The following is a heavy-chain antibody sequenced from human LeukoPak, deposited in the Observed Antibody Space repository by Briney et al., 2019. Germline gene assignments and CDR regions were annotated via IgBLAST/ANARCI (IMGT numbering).Heavy chain of an antibody. CDR3: AGGSTMIRGAADY. Sequence: PSETLSLTCTVSGGSISSYYWSWIRQPPGKGLEWIGYIYYSGSPNYNPSLKSRVTTSVDTSKNQFSLKLSSVTAADTAVYFCAGGSTMIRGAADYWGQGTLVTVSS. CDR1: GGSISSYY. CDR2: IYYSGSP. J-gene: IGHJ4*02. V-gene: IGHV4-59*01. D-gene: IGHD3-10*01.